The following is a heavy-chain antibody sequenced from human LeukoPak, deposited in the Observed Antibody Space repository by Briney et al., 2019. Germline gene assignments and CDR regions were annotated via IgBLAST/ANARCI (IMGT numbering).Heavy chain of an antibody. CDR3: ATVVRSWDYFDY. CDR1: GGSISSYY. Sequence: SETLSLTCTVSGGSISSYYWSWIRQPPGKGLEWIGYIYYSGSSNYNPSLKSRVTISVDTSKNQFSMWLSSVTAADTAVYYCATVVRSWDYFDYWGQGTLVTVSS. J-gene: IGHJ4*02. D-gene: IGHD2/OR15-2a*01. V-gene: IGHV4-59*01. CDR2: IYYSGSS.